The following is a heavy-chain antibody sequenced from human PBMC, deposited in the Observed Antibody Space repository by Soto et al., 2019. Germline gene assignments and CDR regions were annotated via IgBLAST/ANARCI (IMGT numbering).Heavy chain of an antibody. CDR2: IIPIFGTA. CDR3: ARGKSGGRAFDI. CDR1: GGTFSSYA. Sequence: GASVKVSCKASGGTFSSYAISWVRQAPGQGLEWMGGIIPIFGTANYAQKFQGRVTITADESTSTAYMELSSLRSEDTAVYYCARGKSGGRAFDIWGQGTMVTVSS. V-gene: IGHV1-69*13. J-gene: IGHJ3*02. D-gene: IGHD3-10*01.